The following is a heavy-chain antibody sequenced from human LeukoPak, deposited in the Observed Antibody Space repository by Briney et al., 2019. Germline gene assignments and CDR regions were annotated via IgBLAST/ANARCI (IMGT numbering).Heavy chain of an antibody. CDR3: ARDNGTTLDS. D-gene: IGHD1-1*01. J-gene: IGHJ5*01. V-gene: IGHV4-59*01. CDR1: GGSISSYY. CDR2: IYYSGST. Sequence: PSETLSLTCTVSGGSISSYYWSWIRQPPGKGLEWIGYIYYSGSTNYNPSLKSRVTISVDTSKNQFSLKLSSVTAADTAVYYCARDNGTTLDSWGHGTLVTVSS.